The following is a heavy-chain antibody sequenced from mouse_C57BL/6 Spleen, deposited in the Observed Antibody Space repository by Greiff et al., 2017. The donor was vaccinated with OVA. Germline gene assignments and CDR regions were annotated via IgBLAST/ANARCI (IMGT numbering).Heavy chain of an antibody. J-gene: IGHJ4*01. Sequence: QVQLQQPGAELVKPGASVKLSCKASGYTFTSYWMHWVKQRPGQGLEWIGMIHPNSGSTNSNEKFKSKATLTVDKSSSTAYMQLSSLTSEDSAVYYGERDLYYYGSSCDAMDYWGQGTSVTVSS. CDR2: IHPNSGST. CDR3: ERDLYYYGSSCDAMDY. V-gene: IGHV1-64*01. D-gene: IGHD1-1*01. CDR1: GYTFTSYW.